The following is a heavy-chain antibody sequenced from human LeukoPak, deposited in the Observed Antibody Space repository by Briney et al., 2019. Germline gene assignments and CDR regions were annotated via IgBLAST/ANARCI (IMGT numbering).Heavy chain of an antibody. D-gene: IGHD4-17*01. CDR3: AKGGDYGDYLGGFDY. Sequence: GGSLRLSCAASGFTFSSYVIHWVRQAPGKGLEWVTFIRYDGSNKHYADSVKGRFTISRDNSKNTLYLQMNSLRAEDTAVYYCAKGGDYGDYLGGFDYWGQGTLVTVSS. J-gene: IGHJ4*02. CDR1: GFTFSSYV. CDR2: IRYDGSNK. V-gene: IGHV3-30*02.